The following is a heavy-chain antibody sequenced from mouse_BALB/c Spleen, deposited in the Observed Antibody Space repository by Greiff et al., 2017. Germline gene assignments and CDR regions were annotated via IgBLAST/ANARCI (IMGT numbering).Heavy chain of an antibody. V-gene: IGHV1-54*03. D-gene: IGHD2-4*01. J-gene: IGHJ4*01. CDR3: AREGGLRRYAMDY. Sequence: VQLQHSGAELVRPGTSVKVSCKASGYAFTNYLIEWVKQRPGQGLEWIGVINPGSGGTNYNEKFKGKATLTADKSSSTAYMQLSSLTSDDSAVYFCAREGGLRRYAMDYWGQGTSVTVSS. CDR1: GYAFTNYL. CDR2: INPGSGGT.